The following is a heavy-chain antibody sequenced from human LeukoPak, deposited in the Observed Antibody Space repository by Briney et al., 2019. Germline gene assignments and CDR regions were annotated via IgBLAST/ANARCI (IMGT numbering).Heavy chain of an antibody. CDR1: GFTFSSYA. V-gene: IGHV3-23*01. Sequence: GGSLRLSCAASGFTFSSYAMSWVRQAPGKGLEWVSAISGSGGSTYYADSVKGRFTISRDNSKNTLYLQMNSLRAEDTAVYYCAKVTPGSSSWYGWSDPWGQGTLVTVSS. CDR2: ISGSGGST. J-gene: IGHJ5*02. CDR3: AKVTPGSSSWYGWSDP. D-gene: IGHD6-13*01.